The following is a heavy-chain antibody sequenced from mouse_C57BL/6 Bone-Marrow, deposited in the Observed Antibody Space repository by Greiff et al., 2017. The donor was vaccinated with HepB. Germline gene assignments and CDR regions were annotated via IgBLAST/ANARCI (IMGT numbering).Heavy chain of an antibody. CDR3: TDGYWV. CDR2: IDPETGGT. V-gene: IGHV1-15*01. CDR1: GYTFTDYE. Sequence: QVQLQQPGAELVRPGASVTLSCKASGYTFTDYEMHWVKQTPVHGLEWIGAIDPETGGTAYNQKFKGKAILTADKSSSTAYMELRSLTSEDSAVYYCTDGYWVWGTGTTVTVSS. D-gene: IGHD2-3*01. J-gene: IGHJ1*03.